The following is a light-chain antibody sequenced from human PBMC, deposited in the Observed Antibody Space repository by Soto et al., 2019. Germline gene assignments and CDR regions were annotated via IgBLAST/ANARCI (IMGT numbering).Light chain of an antibody. J-gene: IGLJ2*01. CDR3: AAWEDSLNGHV. CDR2: TSN. Sequence: QSVLTQPHSASGTPGQRVTISCSGSSSNIGANTVNWYQQLPGTAPKLLIYTSNQRPSGVPDRFSGSKSGTSASLAISGLQSEDEDDYYCAAWEDSLNGHVFGGGTKLTVL. V-gene: IGLV1-44*01. CDR1: SSNIGANT.